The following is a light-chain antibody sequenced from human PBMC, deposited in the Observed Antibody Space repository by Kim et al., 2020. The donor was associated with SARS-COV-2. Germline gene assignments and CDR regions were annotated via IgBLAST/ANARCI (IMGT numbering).Light chain of an antibody. CDR3: NSRDSKGISFV. J-gene: IGLJ1*01. CDR1: SLRRYY. V-gene: IGLV3-19*01. CDR2: AKN. Sequence: SSELTQDPAVSVALGQTVRITCQGDSLRRYYASWYQQRPGQAPVLVIYAKNNRPSGIPDRFSGSSAGNTASLTITGAQAEVEADYYCNSRDSKGISFVFATGTKGTVL.